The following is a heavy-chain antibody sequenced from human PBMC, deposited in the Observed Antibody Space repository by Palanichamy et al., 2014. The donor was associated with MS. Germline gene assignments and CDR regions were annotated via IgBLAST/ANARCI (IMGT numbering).Heavy chain of an antibody. Sequence: QVQLVQPGAEVKKPGASVKVSCKASGYTFTSYGISWVRQAPGQGLEWMGWISEYNGNTNYAQKLQGRVTMTTDTSTSTAYMELRSLRSDDTAVYYCAREVGLRYSSAGLYNWFDPWGQGTLVTVSS. CDR3: AREVGLRYSSAGLYNWFDP. V-gene: IGHV1-18*01. D-gene: IGHD2-15*01. J-gene: IGHJ5*02. CDR2: ISEYNGNT. CDR1: GYTFTSYG.